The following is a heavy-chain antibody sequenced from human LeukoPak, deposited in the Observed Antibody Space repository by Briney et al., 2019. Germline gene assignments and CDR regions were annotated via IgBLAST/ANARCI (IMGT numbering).Heavy chain of an antibody. Sequence: PGGSLRLSCVASGFAFSTYSMNWVRQAPGKGLEWVSYIGSSSSRIYYADSVKGRFTISRDNAKNSLYLQMNSLRAEDTAVYYCASRPPIVVVPAAIERGNYWGQGTLVTVSS. CDR3: ASRPPIVVVPAAIERGNY. CDR2: IGSSSSRI. J-gene: IGHJ4*02. D-gene: IGHD2-2*01. CDR1: GFAFSTYS. V-gene: IGHV3-48*01.